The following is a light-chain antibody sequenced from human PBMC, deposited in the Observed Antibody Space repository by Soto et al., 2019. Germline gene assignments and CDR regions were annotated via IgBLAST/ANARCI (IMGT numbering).Light chain of an antibody. CDR3: QQYNSWVT. Sequence: EIVMTQSPATLSVSPVDRATLSCRASQSVSSNLAWYQQKPGQAPRLLIYGASTRATGVPARFSGSGSGTEFTLTISSLQSEDFAVYYCQQYNSWVTFGGGTKVDIK. CDR2: GAS. V-gene: IGKV3-15*01. J-gene: IGKJ4*01. CDR1: QSVSSN.